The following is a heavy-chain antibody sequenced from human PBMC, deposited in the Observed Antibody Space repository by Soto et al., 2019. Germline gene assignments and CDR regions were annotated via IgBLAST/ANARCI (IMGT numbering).Heavy chain of an antibody. J-gene: IGHJ4*02. D-gene: IGHD5-12*01. CDR1: GFSFGGYA. Sequence: EVQLLESGGGLVQPGGSLRLSCAASGFSFGGYAMSWVRQAPGKGLEWVSSISGSGSTAYYADSVRGRFTISRDNSENRVYLQMSSLRVEDTAVYYCAKGSRGYTGYVFDYWGQGTLATVSS. V-gene: IGHV3-23*01. CDR3: AKGSRGYTGYVFDY. CDR2: ISGSGSTA.